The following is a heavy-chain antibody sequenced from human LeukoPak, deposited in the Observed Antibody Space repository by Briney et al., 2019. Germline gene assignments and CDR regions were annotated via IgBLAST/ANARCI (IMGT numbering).Heavy chain of an antibody. J-gene: IGHJ4*02. CDR1: GFTFRSYS. Sequence: PGGSLRLSCAASGFTFRSYSMNWVRQAPGKGLEWVSYISSSSSTIYYADSVKGRFTISRDNAKNSLYLQMNSLRAEDTAVYYCARDGLNYYWGQGTLVTVSS. CDR2: ISSSSSTI. V-gene: IGHV3-48*04. CDR3: ARDGLNYY.